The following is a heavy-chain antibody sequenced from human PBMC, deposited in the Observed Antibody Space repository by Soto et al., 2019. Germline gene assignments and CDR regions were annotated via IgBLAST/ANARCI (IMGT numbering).Heavy chain of an antibody. D-gene: IGHD6-19*01. CDR1: LYTFTNYG. J-gene: IGHJ4*02. Sequence: QVQLVQSRAEVKKPGASVKVSCKTSLYTFTNYGFSWVRQAPGQGHEWMGWTSPYSGNTNYAQKLQGRVTLTTDTSTTTAYLEPRSLKSDDTAVYYCATHPYSGDWAEGNYFDYWGQGTLVTVSS. CDR2: TSPYSGNT. V-gene: IGHV1-18*01. CDR3: ATHPYSGDWAEGNYFDY.